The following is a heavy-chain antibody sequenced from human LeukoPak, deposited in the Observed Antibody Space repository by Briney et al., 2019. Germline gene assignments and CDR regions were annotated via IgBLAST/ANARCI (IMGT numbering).Heavy chain of an antibody. CDR3: ARETTRLRRNYYGMDV. CDR1: GGSISSGGYY. Sequence: SETLSLTCTVSGGSISSGGYYWSWIRQHPGKGLEWIGYIYYSGSTYYNPSLKSRVTISVDTSKNQFSLKLSSVTAADTAVYYCARETTRLRRNYYGMDVWGKGTTVTVSS. V-gene: IGHV4-31*03. J-gene: IGHJ6*04. D-gene: IGHD4-17*01. CDR2: IYYSGST.